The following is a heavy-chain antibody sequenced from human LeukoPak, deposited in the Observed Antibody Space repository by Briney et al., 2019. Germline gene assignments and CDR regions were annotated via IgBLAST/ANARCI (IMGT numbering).Heavy chain of an antibody. CDR1: GGSISSYY. D-gene: IGHD3-22*01. CDR2: IYTSGST. Sequence: SETLSLTCTVSGGSISSYYWSWIRQPAGKGLEWIWRIYTSGSTNYNPSLKSRVTMSVDTSKNQFSLKLSSVTAADTAVYYCARSYDSSGYPLYLAYWGQGTLVTVSS. CDR3: ARSYDSSGYPLYLAY. V-gene: IGHV4-4*07. J-gene: IGHJ4*02.